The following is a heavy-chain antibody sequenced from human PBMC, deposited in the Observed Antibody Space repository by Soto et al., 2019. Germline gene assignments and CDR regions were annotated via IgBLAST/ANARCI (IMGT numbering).Heavy chain of an antibody. Sequence: PSETLSLTCAVSGGSFRGFYWTWIRQSPGKGLEWLGDINHVGITNYNPSLKSRVSIPVDTSKSQFSLKLSSVTAADTAVYYCARDRRESFQQVRDGMDVWGQGTTVTVSS. CDR2: INHVGIT. D-gene: IGHD3-3*01. CDR3: ARDRRESFQQVRDGMDV. V-gene: IGHV4-34*01. CDR1: GGSFRGFY. J-gene: IGHJ6*02.